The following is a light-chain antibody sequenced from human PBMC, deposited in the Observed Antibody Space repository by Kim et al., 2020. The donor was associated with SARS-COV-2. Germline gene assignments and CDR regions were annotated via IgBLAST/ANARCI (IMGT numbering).Light chain of an antibody. J-gene: IGLJ2*01. Sequence: KTVTNSCTRSSGSIASNYGQWYQQRPSSAPTTVIYEDNQRPSGVPDRFSGSIDSSSNSASLTISGLKTEDEADYYCQSYDSSNYVVFGGGTQLTVL. CDR1: SGSIASNY. CDR2: EDN. V-gene: IGLV6-57*03. CDR3: QSYDSSNYVV.